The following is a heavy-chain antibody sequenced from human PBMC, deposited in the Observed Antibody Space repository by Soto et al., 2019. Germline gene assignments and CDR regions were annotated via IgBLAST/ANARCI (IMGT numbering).Heavy chain of an antibody. CDR1: GFTFSSYS. CDR2: ISSSSSYI. CDR3: AGRMVEEWLSRARYYYYYGMDV. D-gene: IGHD3-3*01. J-gene: IGHJ6*02. V-gene: IGHV3-21*01. Sequence: GGSLRLSCAASGFTFSSYSMNWVRQAPGKGLEWVSSISSSSSYIYYADSVKGRFTISRDNAKNSLYLQMNSLRAEDTAVYYCAGRMVEEWLSRARYYYYYGMDVWGQGTTVTVSS.